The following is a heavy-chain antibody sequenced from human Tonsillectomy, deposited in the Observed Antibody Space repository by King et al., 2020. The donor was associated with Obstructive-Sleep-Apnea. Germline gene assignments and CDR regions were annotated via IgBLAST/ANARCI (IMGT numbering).Heavy chain of an antibody. CDR1: GFSFNNYC. J-gene: IGHJ3*02. Sequence: VQLVEAGGGVVQPGRSLRLSWVASGFSFNNYCMHLVRQIPGTGLEWGTFIRYGGRNKVYVDSVKGRFTISRDNSKNTLYVQMNSLRTEDTAVYYCATLSGTTSGAFDIWGQGTMVTVSS. D-gene: IGHD1-20*01. CDR2: IRYGGRNK. V-gene: IGHV3-30*02. CDR3: ATLSGTTSGAFDI.